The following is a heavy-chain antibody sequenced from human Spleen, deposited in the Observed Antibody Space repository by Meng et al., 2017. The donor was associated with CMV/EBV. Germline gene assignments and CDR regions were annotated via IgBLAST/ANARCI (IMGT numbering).Heavy chain of an antibody. CDR1: THL. D-gene: IGHD2-21*02. V-gene: IGHV4-4*02. CDR3: ARIERRRILKYCGSDCSTTDY. CDR2: IYHSGRT. Sequence: THLWTLVRQVPGNWLKSIGEIYHSGRTNYNPSLKCRVTISLDKFKNQFSLKLGSVTAADTAVYYCARIERRRILKYCGSDCSTTDYWGQGTLVTVSS. J-gene: IGHJ4*02.